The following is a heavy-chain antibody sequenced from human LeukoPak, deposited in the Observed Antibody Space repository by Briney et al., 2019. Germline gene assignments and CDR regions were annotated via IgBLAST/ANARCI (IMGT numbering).Heavy chain of an antibody. V-gene: IGHV3-9*03. CDR1: GFSISSHG. D-gene: IGHD6-13*01. Sequence: GGSLRLSCAASGFSISSHGMHWVRQAPGKGLEWVSSISWNSGSIGYADSVKGRFTISRDNAKNSLYLQMNSLRAEDMALYYCAKMSSTNYFDYWGQGTLVTVSS. CDR3: AKMSSTNYFDY. CDR2: ISWNSGSI. J-gene: IGHJ4*02.